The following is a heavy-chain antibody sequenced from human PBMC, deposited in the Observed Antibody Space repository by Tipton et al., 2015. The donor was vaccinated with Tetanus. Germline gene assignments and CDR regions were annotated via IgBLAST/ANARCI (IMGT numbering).Heavy chain of an antibody. J-gene: IGHJ4*02. CDR2: TYFRSKWFT. D-gene: IGHD3-16*01. Sequence: LVKPTQTLSLTCAISGDRVPSNSVAWNWIRQSPSRGLEWLGRTYFRSKWFTDFAPSVKSRITIEPATSKNQFFLQLHSVTPDDTAVYFCARGGGGPPFDSWGQGTLVTVSS. CDR3: ARGGGGPPFDS. CDR1: GDRVPSNSVA. V-gene: IGHV6-1*01.